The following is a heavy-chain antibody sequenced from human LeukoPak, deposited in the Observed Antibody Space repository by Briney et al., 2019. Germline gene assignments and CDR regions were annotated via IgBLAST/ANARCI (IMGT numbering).Heavy chain of an antibody. CDR2: ISGSGTTI. J-gene: IGHJ3*02. V-gene: IGHV3-48*03. CDR3: ARDEIRSGAFDI. Sequence: PGGSLRLSCAASGFSLSSYEMNWVRQGPGKGLEWVSYISGSGTTIYYADSVKGRFTIPRDNAKNSLYLQLNSLRAEDTAVYYCARDEIRSGAFDIWGQGTMVTVSS. CDR1: GFSLSSYE. D-gene: IGHD3-10*01.